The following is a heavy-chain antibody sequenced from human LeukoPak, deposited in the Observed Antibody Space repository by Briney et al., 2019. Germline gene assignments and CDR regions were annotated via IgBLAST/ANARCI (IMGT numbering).Heavy chain of an antibody. CDR3: ARHDCSSTSCYTGNYYYYYYGMDV. V-gene: IGHV4-4*07. Sequence: PSETLSLTCTVSGGSISRYYWSWIRQPAGKGLEWIGRIYTSGSTNYNPSLKSRVTMSVDTSKNQFSLKLSSVTAADTAVYYCARHDCSSTSCYTGNYYYYYYGMDVWGQGTTVTVSS. D-gene: IGHD2-2*02. J-gene: IGHJ6*02. CDR1: GGSISRYY. CDR2: IYTSGST.